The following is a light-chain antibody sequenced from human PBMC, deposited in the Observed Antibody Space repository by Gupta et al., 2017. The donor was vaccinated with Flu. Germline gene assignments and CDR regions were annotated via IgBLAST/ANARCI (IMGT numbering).Light chain of an antibody. CDR3: QQRNDWIT. Sequence: PGERATLSCRASQSVSSYLAWYQQKPGQAPRLLIYDASNRATGIPARFSGSGSGTDFTLTISGLEPEDFAVYYCQQRNDWITFGGGTKVEIK. J-gene: IGKJ4*01. CDR2: DAS. CDR1: QSVSSY. V-gene: IGKV3-11*01.